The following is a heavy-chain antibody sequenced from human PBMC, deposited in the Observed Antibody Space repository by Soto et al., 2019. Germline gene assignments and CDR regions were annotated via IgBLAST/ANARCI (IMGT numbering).Heavy chain of an antibody. V-gene: IGHV4-4*07. Sequence: TSETLSLTCTVSGGSISSYRWGWIRQPAWKGLEWIGRXXXXXNTQYNPSLKSRVTVSVDTSRNQFFLNLHSVTAADSAVYFCGRESGETWDYEAYWGQGTPVTVSS. D-gene: IGHD1-7*01. CDR2: XXXXXNT. CDR3: GRESGETWDYEAY. J-gene: IGHJ4*02. CDR1: GGSISSYR.